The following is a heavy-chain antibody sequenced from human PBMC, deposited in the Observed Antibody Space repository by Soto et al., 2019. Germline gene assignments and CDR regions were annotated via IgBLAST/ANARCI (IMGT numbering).Heavy chain of an antibody. CDR3: ARDRPEITIFVPYYYYRDV. CDR2: IYSGGST. D-gene: IGHD3-3*01. J-gene: IGHJ6*03. Sequence: GGSLRLSCAASGFTVSSNYTSWVRQAPGKGLEWVSVIYSGGSTYYADSVKGRFTISRDNSKNTLYLQMNSLRAEDTAVYYCARDRPEITIFVPYYYYRDVWGKGTTVTVSS. V-gene: IGHV3-66*01. CDR1: GFTVSSNY.